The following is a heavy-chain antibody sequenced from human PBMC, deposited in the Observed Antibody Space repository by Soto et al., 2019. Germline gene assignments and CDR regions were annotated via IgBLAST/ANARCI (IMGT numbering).Heavy chain of an antibody. V-gene: IGHV3-66*01. CDR3: AKDHGYGDYYFEY. Sequence: GGSVRLSCAASGFTVSTNYMSWVRQAPGKGLEWVSVIYSGGTTYYADFVKGRFTISRDSSKNTLHLQMNSLRAEDTAVYYCAKDHGYGDYYFEYWGQGTLVTVSS. CDR2: IYSGGTT. J-gene: IGHJ4*02. D-gene: IGHD4-17*01. CDR1: GFTVSTNY.